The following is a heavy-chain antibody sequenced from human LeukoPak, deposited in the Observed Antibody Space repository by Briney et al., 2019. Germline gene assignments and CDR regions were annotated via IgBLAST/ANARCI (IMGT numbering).Heavy chain of an antibody. CDR1: GGSISSGSYY. CDR3: ARAYYYYMDV. Sequence: PSQTLSLTCTVSGGSISSGSYYWSWIRQPAGKGLEWIGRTYTSGSTNYNPSLKSRVTISVDTSKNQFSLKLSSVTAADTAVYYCARAYYYYMDVWGKGTAVTISS. V-gene: IGHV4-61*02. J-gene: IGHJ6*03. CDR2: TYTSGST.